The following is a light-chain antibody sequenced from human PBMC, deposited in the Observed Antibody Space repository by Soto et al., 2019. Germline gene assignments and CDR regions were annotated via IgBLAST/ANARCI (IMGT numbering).Light chain of an antibody. CDR1: RDIRGA. J-gene: IGKJ5*01. Sequence: AIQVTQSPSSLSASVGDRVTMTCRASRDIRGALAWYQQKSGKPPNLLIYDVSTLEGGVPSRLSGSGSGTEFTLTISSLQPEDFGTYYCQQFNSYPITFGHGTRLEIK. V-gene: IGKV1-13*02. CDR3: QQFNSYPIT. CDR2: DVS.